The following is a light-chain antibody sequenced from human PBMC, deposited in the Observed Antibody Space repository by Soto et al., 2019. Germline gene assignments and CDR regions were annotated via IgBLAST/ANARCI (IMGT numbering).Light chain of an antibody. V-gene: IGKV3-11*01. J-gene: IGKJ5*01. CDR2: DAS. CDR1: QSVSSN. CDR3: QQRSNWPPIT. Sequence: EIVMTQSPATLSVSAGERATLSCRASQSVSSNLAWYQQKPGQAPRLLIYDASNRATGIPDRFSGSGSGTDFTLTISSLEPEDFAVYYCQQRSNWPPITFGQRTRLEIK.